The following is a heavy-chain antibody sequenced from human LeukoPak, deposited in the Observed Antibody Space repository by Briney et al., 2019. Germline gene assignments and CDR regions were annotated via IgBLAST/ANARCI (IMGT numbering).Heavy chain of an antibody. CDR2: ISAYNGNT. CDR1: GYTFTSYG. J-gene: IGHJ4*02. D-gene: IGHD3-9*01. V-gene: IGHV1-18*03. Sequence: GASVKVSCKASGYTFTSYGISWVRQAPGQGLEWMGWISAYNGNTNYAQKLQGRVTITRDTSASTAYMELSSLRSEDMAVYYCARSSELRYFDWLLGLDYWGQGTLVTVSS. CDR3: ARSSELRYFDWLLGLDY.